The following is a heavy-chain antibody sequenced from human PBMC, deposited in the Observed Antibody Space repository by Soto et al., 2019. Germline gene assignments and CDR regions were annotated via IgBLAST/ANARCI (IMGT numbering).Heavy chain of an antibody. J-gene: IGHJ2*01. Sequence: QVQLVQSGAEVKKPGSSVKVSCKASGGTFSSYAISWVRQAPGQGLEWMGGIIPIFGTANYAQKFQGRVTXTXDXXTSTPYMELSSRRSEDSAVYYCAMVTGGRDWYFDLWGRGTLVTVSS. D-gene: IGHD7-27*01. V-gene: IGHV1-69*05. CDR3: AMVTGGRDWYFDL. CDR2: IIPIFGTA. CDR1: GGTFSSYA.